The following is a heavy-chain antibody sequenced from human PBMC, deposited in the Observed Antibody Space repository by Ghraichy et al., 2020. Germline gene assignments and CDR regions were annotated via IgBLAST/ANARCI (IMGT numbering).Heavy chain of an antibody. CDR1: GFSFSSHW. D-gene: IGHD3-16*01. CDR3: ARGPHYGMRPDWFDP. J-gene: IGHJ5*02. Sequence: LSLTCAASGFSFSSHWMRWVRQAPGKGLEWVAHIKKDGSESHYLDSVRGRFTIPRDNAKNSLFLQMNSLRAEDTALYFCARGPHYGMRPDWFDPWGQGTLVTVSS. CDR2: IKKDGSES. V-gene: IGHV3-7*01.